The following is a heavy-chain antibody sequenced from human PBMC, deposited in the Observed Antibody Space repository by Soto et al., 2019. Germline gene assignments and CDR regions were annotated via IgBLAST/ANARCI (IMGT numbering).Heavy chain of an antibody. D-gene: IGHD7-27*01. CDR1: GFTFSSYE. Sequence: GGSLRLSCAASGFTFSSYEMNWVRQAPGKGLEWVSYISSSGSTIYYADAVKGRFTISRDNAKNALYLQMNSLRAEDTAVYYCARRWNWGSGDAFDIWGQGTMVTVSS. CDR3: ARRWNWGSGDAFDI. V-gene: IGHV3-48*03. J-gene: IGHJ3*02. CDR2: ISSSGSTI.